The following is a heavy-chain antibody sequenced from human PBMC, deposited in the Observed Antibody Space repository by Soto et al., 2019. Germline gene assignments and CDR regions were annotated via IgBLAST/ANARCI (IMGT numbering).Heavy chain of an antibody. CDR2: INHDGSEK. V-gene: IGHV3-7*01. J-gene: IGHJ4*02. Sequence: PGGSLRLSCAASGFTFSSYWMSWVRQAPGKGLEWVANINHDGSEKYNVGSVKGRFTVSRDNAKNSLYLQMNSLRAEDTAVYYCARDLTGPVDYWGQGTLVTVSS. CDR1: GFTFSSYW. CDR3: ARDLTGPVDY.